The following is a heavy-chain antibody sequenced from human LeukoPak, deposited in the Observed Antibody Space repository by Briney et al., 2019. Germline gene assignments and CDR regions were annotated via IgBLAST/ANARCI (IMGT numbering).Heavy chain of an antibody. V-gene: IGHV3-48*03. D-gene: IGHD3-10*01. Sequence: PPGGSLRLSCAASGFIFSSFEMSWVRQAPGKGLQWVSYIDSSGNTRYYADSVKGRFTISRDNAQNSLYLQMNSLRVEDTAVYYCAKDGDSGDFDYWGQGTLVTVSS. J-gene: IGHJ4*02. CDR3: AKDGDSGDFDY. CDR2: IDSSGNTR. CDR1: GFIFSSFE.